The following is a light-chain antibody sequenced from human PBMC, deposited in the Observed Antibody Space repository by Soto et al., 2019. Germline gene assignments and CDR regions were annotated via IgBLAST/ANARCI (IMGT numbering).Light chain of an antibody. CDR1: SSDVGNYNL. Sequence: QSALTQPSSVAGSPGQSITISCTGTSSDVGNYNLVSWYQHHPGKAPKLLICEGTKRPSGVSSRFSGSKSGNTASLTISGLQAEDETDYYCCSYAGSRTYVFGTGTKVTVL. V-gene: IGLV2-23*01. CDR2: EGT. CDR3: CSYAGSRTYV. J-gene: IGLJ1*01.